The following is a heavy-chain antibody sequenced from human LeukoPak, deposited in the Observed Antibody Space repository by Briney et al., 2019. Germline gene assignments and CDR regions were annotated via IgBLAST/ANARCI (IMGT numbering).Heavy chain of an antibody. CDR1: GFTFSSYW. CDR2: IKQDGSEK. CDR3: ARDSPFCSSTSCYWMGGPPYTYVFDI. Sequence: GGSLRLSCAASGFTFSSYWMSWVRQAPGKGLEWVANIKQDGSEKYYVDSVKGRFTISRDNAKNSLYLQMNSLRAEDTAVYYCARDSPFCSSTSCYWMGGPPYTYVFDIGGKGTMVTVFS. D-gene: IGHD2-2*01. V-gene: IGHV3-7*01. J-gene: IGHJ3*02.